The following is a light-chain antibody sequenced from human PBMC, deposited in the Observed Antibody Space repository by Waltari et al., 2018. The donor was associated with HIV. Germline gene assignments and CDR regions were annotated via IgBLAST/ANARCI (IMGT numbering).Light chain of an antibody. CDR3: QQSETYPIT. CDR2: GAS. V-gene: IGKV1-9*01. Sequence: DIQLTQSPSFLSAAVGDRVTITCRANVAISDYLVWDQQKPGTAPKLLIYGASTLQRGVPSRFSGSGSGTDFILTINSLQPEDFGTYYCQQSETYPITFGQGTRLEIK. CDR1: VAISDY. J-gene: IGKJ5*01.